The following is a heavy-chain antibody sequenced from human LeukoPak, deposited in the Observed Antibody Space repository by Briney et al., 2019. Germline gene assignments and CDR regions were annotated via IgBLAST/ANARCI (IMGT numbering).Heavy chain of an antibody. CDR2: MSYDGSNK. CDR1: GFTFSTYA. Sequence: GGSLRLSCAASGFTFSTYARHWLRQAPGKGLEWVAVMSYDGSNKYYVDSVKGRFTISRDNSNNTLYLQMNSLRAEDTAVYYCAKDLRYDGYSSGWFNWGQGTLVTVSS. CDR3: AKDLRYDGYSSGWFN. J-gene: IGHJ4*02. D-gene: IGHD6-19*01. V-gene: IGHV3-30*04.